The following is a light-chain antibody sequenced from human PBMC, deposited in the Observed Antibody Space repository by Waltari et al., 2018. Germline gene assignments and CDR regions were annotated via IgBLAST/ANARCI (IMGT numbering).Light chain of an antibody. V-gene: IGKV1-12*01. CDR2: GAT. CDR1: QDIYNW. CDR3: QQPHSLPLT. Sequence: DIQMTQSPSSVSASVGDRVIITCLASQDIYNWIVWYQQKSGEAPKLLMHGATSLSSRFSGSGSGTDFTLTISSLQPEDFATYYCQQPHSLPLTFGGGTKVEIK. J-gene: IGKJ4*01.